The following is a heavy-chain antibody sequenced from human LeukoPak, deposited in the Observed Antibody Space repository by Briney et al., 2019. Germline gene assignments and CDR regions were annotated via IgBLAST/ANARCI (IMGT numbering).Heavy chain of an antibody. CDR3: ARSRLYCSGGSCLDYFDY. CDR2: ISSSGSTI. D-gene: IGHD2-15*01. CDR1: GFTFSSYE. V-gene: IGHV3-48*03. J-gene: IGHJ4*02. Sequence: GGALRLSCAASGFTFSSYEMKCVREAPGKGLERVSYISSSGSTIYYADSVEGRFTISRDNSKNSLYLQMNSLRGEDTAVYYCARSRLYCSGGSCLDYFDYWGQGTLVTVSS.